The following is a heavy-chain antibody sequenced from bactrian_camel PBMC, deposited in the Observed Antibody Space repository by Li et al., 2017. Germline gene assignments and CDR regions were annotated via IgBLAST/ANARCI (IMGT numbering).Heavy chain of an antibody. Sequence: HVQLVESGGDLVQVGGSLRLTCDAAYFPYDTSNCMAWFRQAPGKQREGVASLRVVAGRTSYADSVKGRFTISQDNAKNTVYLQMNSLKPEDTAMYYCAAGCLLGPYWGQGTQVTVS. V-gene: IGHV3S63*01. CDR1: YFPYDTSNC. CDR2: LRVVAGRT. D-gene: IGHD1*01. J-gene: IGHJ4*01. CDR3: AAGCLLGPY.